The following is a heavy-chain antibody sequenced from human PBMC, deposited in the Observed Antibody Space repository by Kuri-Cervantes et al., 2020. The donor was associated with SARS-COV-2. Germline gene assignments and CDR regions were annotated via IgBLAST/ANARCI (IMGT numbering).Heavy chain of an antibody. D-gene: IGHD6-6*01. Sequence: SETLSLTCTVSGGSISSGSYYWSWIRQPAGKGLEWIGRIYTSGSTNYNPSLKSRVTISVDTSKNQFSLKLSSVTAADTAVYYCARRGHSSSSGGYYYYYMDVWGKGATVTVSS. CDR2: IYTSGST. CDR3: ARRGHSSSSGGYYYYYMDV. CDR1: GGSISSGSYY. J-gene: IGHJ6*03. V-gene: IGHV4-61*02.